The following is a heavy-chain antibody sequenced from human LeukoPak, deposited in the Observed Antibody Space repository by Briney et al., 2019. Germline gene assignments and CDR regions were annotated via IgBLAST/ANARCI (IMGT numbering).Heavy chain of an antibody. CDR3: ARDRWAGWFDP. Sequence: GGSLRLSCAASGFTFSSYSMNWVRQAPGKGLEWVSSISSSSSYIYYADSVKGRFTISRDNAKNSLYLQMNSLRAEDTAVYYCARDRWAGWFDPWGQGTLVTVSS. CDR2: ISSSSSYI. CDR1: GFTFSSYS. J-gene: IGHJ5*02. D-gene: IGHD4-23*01. V-gene: IGHV3-21*04.